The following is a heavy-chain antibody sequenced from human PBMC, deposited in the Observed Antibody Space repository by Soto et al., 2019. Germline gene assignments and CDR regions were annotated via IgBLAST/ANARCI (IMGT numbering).Heavy chain of an antibody. CDR3: ARYYDFWSVYYRSGASFDP. Sequence: SVKVSCKASGGTFSSYAISWVRQAPGQGLEWMGGIIPIFGTANYAQKFQGRVTITADESTSTAYMELSSLRSEDTAVYYCARYYDFWSVYYRSGASFDPWGQGTLVTVSS. V-gene: IGHV1-69*13. CDR1: GGTFSSYA. D-gene: IGHD3-3*01. CDR2: IIPIFGTA. J-gene: IGHJ5*02.